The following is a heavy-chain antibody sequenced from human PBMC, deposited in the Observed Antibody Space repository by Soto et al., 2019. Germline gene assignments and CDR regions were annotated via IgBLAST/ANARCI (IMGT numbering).Heavy chain of an antibody. V-gene: IGHV1-2*02. CDR2: INPNSGGT. J-gene: IGHJ6*02. CDR3: ARDRALGYCSSTSCYTPGYYYYGMDV. D-gene: IGHD2-2*02. CDR1: GYTFTGYY. Sequence: QVQLVQSGAEVKKPGASVKVSCKASGYTFTGYYMHWVRQAPGQGLEWMGWINPNSGGTNYAQKFQGRVTMTRDTSISTAYMELSRLRSDDTAVYYCARDRALGYCSSTSCYTPGYYYYGMDVWGQGTTVTVSS.